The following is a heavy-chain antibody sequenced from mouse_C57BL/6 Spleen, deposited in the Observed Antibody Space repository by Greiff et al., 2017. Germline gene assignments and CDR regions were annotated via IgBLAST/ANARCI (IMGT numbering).Heavy chain of an antibody. CDR2: IYPGDGDT. V-gene: IGHV1-82*01. Sequence: QVQLQQSGPELVKPGASVKISCKASGYAFSSSWMNWVKQRPGKGLEWIGRIYPGDGDTNYNGKFKGKATLTADKSSSTAYMQLSSLTSEDSAVYFCARVGMVTLMKNAMDYWGQGTSVTVSS. J-gene: IGHJ4*01. CDR1: GYAFSSSW. D-gene: IGHD2-3*01. CDR3: ARVGMVTLMKNAMDY.